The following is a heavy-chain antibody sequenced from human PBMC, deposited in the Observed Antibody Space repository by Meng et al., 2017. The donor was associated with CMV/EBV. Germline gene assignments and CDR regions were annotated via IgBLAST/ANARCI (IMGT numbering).Heavy chain of an antibody. CDR1: GFTFSSYE. J-gene: IGHJ4*02. CDR3: ASLYGLYTAAHKRVHDY. CDR2: ISSSGSTI. Sequence: GGSLRLSCAASGFTFSSYEMNWVRQAPGKGPEWVSYISSSGSTIYYADSVKGRFTISRDNAKNSLYLQMNSLRAEDTAVYYCASLYGLYTAAHKRVHDYWGQGTLVTVSS. V-gene: IGHV3-48*03. D-gene: IGHD2-8*01.